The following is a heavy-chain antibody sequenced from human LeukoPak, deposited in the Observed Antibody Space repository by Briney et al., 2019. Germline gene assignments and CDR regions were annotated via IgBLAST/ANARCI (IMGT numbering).Heavy chain of an antibody. V-gene: IGHV4-30-4*01. D-gene: IGHD4/OR15-4a*01. Sequence: SETLSLTCTVSGGSISSGDYYWSWIRQPPGKGLEWIGYIYYSGSTYYNPSLKSRVTISVDTSKNQFSLKLSSVTAADTAVYYCAREGARAAFDIWGQGTMVTVSS. CDR1: GGSISSGDYY. CDR3: AREGARAAFDI. J-gene: IGHJ3*02. CDR2: IYYSGST.